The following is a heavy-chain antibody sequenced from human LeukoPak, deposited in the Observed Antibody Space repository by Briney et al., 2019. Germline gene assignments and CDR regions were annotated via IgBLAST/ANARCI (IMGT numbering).Heavy chain of an antibody. CDR2: INSDGSST. V-gene: IGHV3-74*01. J-gene: IGHJ3*02. Sequence: PGGSLGLSCAASGFTFSSYWMHWVRQAPGKGLVWVSRINSDGSSTSYADSVKGRFTISRDNAKNTLYLQMNSLRAEDTAVYYCARDRPEPTNPDGLDAFDIWGQGTMVTVSS. CDR3: ARDRPEPTNPDGLDAFDI. CDR1: GFTFSSYW. D-gene: IGHD1-14*01.